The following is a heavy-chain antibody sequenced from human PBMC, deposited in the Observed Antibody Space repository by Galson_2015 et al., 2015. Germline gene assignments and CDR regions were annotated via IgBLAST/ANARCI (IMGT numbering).Heavy chain of an antibody. D-gene: IGHD5-24*01. Sequence: LRLSCAASGFTFSSAAMTWVRQVPGKGLEWVSVVSASGTNTYYADSVKGRFTISRDNAKNTLYLQMNSLRAEDTAVYYCAKDLQMSRWGQGTLVTVSS. V-gene: IGHV3-23*01. CDR3: AKDLQMSR. J-gene: IGHJ4*02. CDR1: GFTFSSAA. CDR2: VSASGTNT.